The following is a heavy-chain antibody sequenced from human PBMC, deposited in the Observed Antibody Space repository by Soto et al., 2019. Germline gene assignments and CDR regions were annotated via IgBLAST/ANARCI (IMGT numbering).Heavy chain of an antibody. D-gene: IGHD2-2*01. CDR2: ISYTGTT. J-gene: IGHJ4*02. CDR1: GGSISSIDYY. Sequence: SETLSLTCTVSGGSISSIDYYWSRVRQAPGKGLEWIGYISYTGTTSYNPSLESRLRMSIDRSRNQFSLQVTSVTAADTAVYYCARATSYCGRTTCYPFDFWGQGALVTVSS. CDR3: ARATSYCGRTTCYPFDF. V-gene: IGHV4-30-4*01.